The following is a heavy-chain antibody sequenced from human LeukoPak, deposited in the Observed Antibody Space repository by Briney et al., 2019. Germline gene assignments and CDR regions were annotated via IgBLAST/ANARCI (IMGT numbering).Heavy chain of an antibody. D-gene: IGHD3-16*02. V-gene: IGHV3-30-3*01. CDR1: GFTFSSYA. CDR3: ARGLIWGSYRLYYFDY. J-gene: IGHJ4*02. CDR2: ISYDGSSE. Sequence: GRSLRLSCAASGFTFSSYAMHWVRQAPGEGLEWVAVISYDGSSEYYADSVKGRFTISRDNSKNTLYLQMNSLRAEDTAVYYCARGLIWGSYRLYYFDYWGQGTLVTVSS.